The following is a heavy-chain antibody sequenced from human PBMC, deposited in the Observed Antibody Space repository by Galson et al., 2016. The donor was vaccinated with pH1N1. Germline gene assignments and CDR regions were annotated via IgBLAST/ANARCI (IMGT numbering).Heavy chain of an antibody. CDR3: PRPGRTETTKEGFAWGYGMDV. CDR1: GGSFAKYA. V-gene: IGHV1-69*13. Sequence: SVKVSCKASGGSFAKYAVSWVRQAPGQGLEWMGRIIPIYGTPNYAQKFQDRLTITADEYTTTVYMELNSLISADTAIYYCPRPGRTETTKEGFAWGYGMDVWGQGTTVTVSS. CDR2: IIPIYGTP. D-gene: IGHD1-1*01. J-gene: IGHJ6*02.